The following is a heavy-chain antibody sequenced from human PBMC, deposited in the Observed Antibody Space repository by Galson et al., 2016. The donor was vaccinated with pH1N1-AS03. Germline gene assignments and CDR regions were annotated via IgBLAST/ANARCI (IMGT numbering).Heavy chain of an antibody. CDR3: ARGDPAVADFVY. Sequence: SETLSLTCTVSGGSITFYYWAWIPQPPRKGLEWIGRIYTSGVTHYHPSLESRATISIDTSKKQFSLELTSATAADTAMYYCARGDPAVADFVYWGQGTLVTVSS. CDR1: GGSITFYY. V-gene: IGHV4-4*08. J-gene: IGHJ4*02. D-gene: IGHD6-19*01. CDR2: IYTSGVT.